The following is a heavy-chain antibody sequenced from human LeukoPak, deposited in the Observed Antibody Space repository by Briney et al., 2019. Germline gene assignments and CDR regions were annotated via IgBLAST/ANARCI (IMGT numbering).Heavy chain of an antibody. D-gene: IGHD3-10*01. V-gene: IGHV1-18*01. CDR1: GYTFTSYG. Sequence: GASVKVSCKASGYTFTSYGISWVRQAPGQGLEWMGWISAYNGNTNYAQKLQGRVIMTTDTSTSTAYMELRSLRSDDTAVYYCARTKVRGVIPSDQDYWGQGTLVTVSS. CDR3: ARTKVRGVIPSDQDY. J-gene: IGHJ4*02. CDR2: ISAYNGNT.